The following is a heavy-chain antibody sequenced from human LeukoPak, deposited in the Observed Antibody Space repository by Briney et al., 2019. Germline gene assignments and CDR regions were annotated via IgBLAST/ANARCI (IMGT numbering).Heavy chain of an antibody. D-gene: IGHD3-16*01. CDR1: GFTFSSYW. CDR3: ARGGGLDV. V-gene: IGHV3-7*03. J-gene: IGHJ6*02. CDR2: INHNGNVN. Sequence: GGSLRLSCAASGFTFSSYWMNWARQAPGKGLEWVASINHNGNVNYYVDSVKGRFAISRDNAKNSLYLQMSNLRAEGTAVYFCARGGGLDVWGQGATVTVSS.